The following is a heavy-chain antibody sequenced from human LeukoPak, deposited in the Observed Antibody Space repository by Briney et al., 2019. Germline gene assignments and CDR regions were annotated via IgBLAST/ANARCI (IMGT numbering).Heavy chain of an antibody. CDR3: ARQRDSGSYYRLFDY. CDR2: IYYSGST. V-gene: IGHV4-59*08. CDR1: GGSISSYY. Sequence: SETLSLTCTVSGGSISSYYWSWIRQPPGKGLEWIGYIYYSGSTNYNPSLKSRVTISVDTSKNQFSLKLSSVTAADTAVYYCARQRDSGSYYRLFDYWGQGTLVTVSS. J-gene: IGHJ4*02. D-gene: IGHD1-26*01.